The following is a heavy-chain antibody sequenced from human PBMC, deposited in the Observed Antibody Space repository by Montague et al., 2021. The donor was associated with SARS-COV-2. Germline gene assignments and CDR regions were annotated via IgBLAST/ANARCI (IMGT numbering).Heavy chain of an antibody. D-gene: IGHD6-13*01. CDR3: ARGIWYAN. CDR1: GASISPYY. CDR2: IYYSGRT. J-gene: IGHJ4*02. V-gene: IGHV4-59*01. Sequence: SETLSLTCTVSGASISPYYWNWIRQSPGKGLEWIGDIYYSGRTTYNPSLESRVTISVDTSKNQFSLRLSSVTAADTAVYYCARGIWYANWGQGILVTVSS.